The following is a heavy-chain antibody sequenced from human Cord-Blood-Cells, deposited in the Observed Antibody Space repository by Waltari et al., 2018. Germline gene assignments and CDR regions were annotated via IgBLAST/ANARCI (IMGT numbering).Heavy chain of an antibody. CDR1: GYTFTGYY. J-gene: IGHJ4*02. CDR3: ARDGGSGILTGSYYFDY. D-gene: IGHD3-9*01. Sequence: QVQLVQSGAEVKKPGASVKVPCKASGYTFTGYYMHWVRQAPGQGLEWMGWTNPNRGGKNNAKKFQGRGTRTRDTSSSTAYMELSRLRSDDTAVYYCARDGGSGILTGSYYFDYWGQGTLVTVSS. V-gene: IGHV1-2*02. CDR2: TNPNRGGK.